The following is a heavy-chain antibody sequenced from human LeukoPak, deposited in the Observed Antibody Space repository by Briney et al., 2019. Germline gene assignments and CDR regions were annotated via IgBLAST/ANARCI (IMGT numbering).Heavy chain of an antibody. J-gene: IGHJ3*02. CDR3: ARMLGVAFDI. Sequence: GGSLRLSCAASGFTFSSYSMNWVRQAPGKGPEWVSSISSSSSYIYYADSVKGRFTISRDNAKNSLYLQMNSLRAEDTAVYYCARMLGVAFDIWGQGTMVSISS. CDR1: GFTFSSYS. V-gene: IGHV3-21*01. D-gene: IGHD3-10*02. CDR2: ISSSSSYI.